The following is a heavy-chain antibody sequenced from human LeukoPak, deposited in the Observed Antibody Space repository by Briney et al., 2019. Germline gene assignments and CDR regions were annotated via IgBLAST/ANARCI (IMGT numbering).Heavy chain of an antibody. CDR1: GFTFSSYA. J-gene: IGHJ4*02. V-gene: IGHV3-23*01. D-gene: IGHD3-9*01. Sequence: PGGSLRLSCAASGFTFSSYAMSWVRQAPGKGLEWVSAISGSGGSTYYADSVKGRFTISRDNSKNTLYLQMNSLRAEDTAVYYCARDSVDYDILTGAPIDYWGQGTLVTVSS. CDR2: ISGSGGST. CDR3: ARDSVDYDILTGAPIDY.